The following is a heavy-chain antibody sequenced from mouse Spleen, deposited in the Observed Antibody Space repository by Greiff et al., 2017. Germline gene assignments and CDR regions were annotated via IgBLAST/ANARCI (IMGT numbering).Heavy chain of an antibody. V-gene: IGHV14-4*01. CDR2: IDPENGDT. D-gene: IGHD2-3*01. J-gene: IGHJ3*01. CDR1: GFNIKDDY. CDR3: TTGRWLLSFAY. Sequence: VQLQQSGAELVRPGASVKLSCTASGFNIKDDYMHWVKQRPEQGLEWIGWIDPENGDTEYASKFQGKATITADTSSNTAYLQLSSLTSEDTAVYYCTTGRWLLSFAYWGQGTLVTVSA.